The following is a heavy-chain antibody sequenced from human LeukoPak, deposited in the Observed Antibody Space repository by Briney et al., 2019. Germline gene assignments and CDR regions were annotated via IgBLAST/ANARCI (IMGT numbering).Heavy chain of an antibody. Sequence: GGSLRLSCAASGFTFSSYAMHWVRQAPGKGLEWVAVISYDGSNKYYADSVKGRFTISRDNSKNTLYLQMNSLRSDDTAVYYCARDVASDPTYYDFWSGYYSYFDYWGQGTLVTVSS. CDR3: ARDVASDPTYYDFWSGYYSYFDY. V-gene: IGHV3-30-3*01. D-gene: IGHD3-3*01. CDR1: GFTFSSYA. CDR2: ISYDGSNK. J-gene: IGHJ4*02.